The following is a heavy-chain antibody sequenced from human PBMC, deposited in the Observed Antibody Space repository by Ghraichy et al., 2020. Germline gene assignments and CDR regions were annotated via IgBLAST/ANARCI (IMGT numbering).Heavy chain of an antibody. CDR3: ARTIAVAGIATIDY. V-gene: IGHV4-39*07. Sequence: SETLSLTCTVSGGSISSSSYYWGWIRQPPGKGLEWIGSIYYSGSTYYNPSLKSRVTISVDTSKNQFSLKLSSVTAADTAVYYCARTIAVAGIATIDYWGQGTLVTVSS. CDR1: GGSISSSSYY. J-gene: IGHJ4*02. CDR2: IYYSGST. D-gene: IGHD6-19*01.